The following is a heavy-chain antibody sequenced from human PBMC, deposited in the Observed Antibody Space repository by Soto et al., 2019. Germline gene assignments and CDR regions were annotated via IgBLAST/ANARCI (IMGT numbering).Heavy chain of an antibody. CDR3: ARDSNWNYYYYDYMDV. CDR1: GFTFSNYA. Sequence: GGSLRLSCAASGFTFSNYAMHWVRQAPGKGLEWVAVISYDGSNKYYTDSVKGRFTISRDNSKNTLYLQMNSLRAEDTAVDYGARDSNWNYYYYDYMDVWGKGTTVTVSS. CDR2: ISYDGSNK. J-gene: IGHJ6*03. V-gene: IGHV3-30*04. D-gene: IGHD1-1*01.